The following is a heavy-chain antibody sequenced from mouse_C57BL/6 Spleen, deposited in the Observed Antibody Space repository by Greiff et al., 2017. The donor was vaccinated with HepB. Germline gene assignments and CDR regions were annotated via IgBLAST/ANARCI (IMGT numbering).Heavy chain of an antibody. J-gene: IGHJ4*01. CDR3: ARETYYYAMDY. Sequence: DVMLVESGGGLVKPGGSLKLSCAASGFTFSSYAMSWVRQTPEKRLEWVATISDGGSYTYYPDNVKGRFTISRDNAKNNLYLQMSHLKSEDTAMYYCARETYYYAMDYWGQGTSVTVSS. CDR1: GFTFSSYA. CDR2: ISDGGSYT. V-gene: IGHV5-4*01.